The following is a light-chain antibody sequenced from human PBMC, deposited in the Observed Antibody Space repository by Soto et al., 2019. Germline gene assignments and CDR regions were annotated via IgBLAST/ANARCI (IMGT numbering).Light chain of an antibody. J-gene: IGKJ4*01. CDR2: GAS. V-gene: IGKV3-20*01. CDR3: QQDARSLT. CDR1: QSVSSSY. Sequence: EIVLTQSPGTLSLSPGERATLSCRASQSVSSSYLAWYQQKPGQAPRLLIYGASSRATGIPDRFSGSGSGTDFPLTIRRLEPEDFALYYCQQDARSLTFGGGTKLEIK.